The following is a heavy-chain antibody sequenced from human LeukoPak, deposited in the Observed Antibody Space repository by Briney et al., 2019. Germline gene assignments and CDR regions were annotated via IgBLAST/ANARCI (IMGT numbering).Heavy chain of an antibody. V-gene: IGHV5-51*01. D-gene: IGHD3-22*01. CDR1: GSRFTSYW. CDR3: ARLGYYYDSSGYPNPGALDI. Sequence: GESLKISCKGSGSRFTSYWIGWVRQMPGKGLEWMGIIYPGDSDTRYSPSFQGQVTISADKSISTAYLQWSSLKASDTAMYYCARLGYYYDSSGYPNPGALDIWGQGTMVTVSS. CDR2: IYPGDSDT. J-gene: IGHJ3*02.